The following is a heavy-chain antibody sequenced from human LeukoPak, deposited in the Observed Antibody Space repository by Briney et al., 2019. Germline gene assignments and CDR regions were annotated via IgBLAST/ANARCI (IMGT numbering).Heavy chain of an antibody. D-gene: IGHD6-19*01. CDR2: INAGNGNT. J-gene: IGHJ4*02. V-gene: IGHV1-3*01. Sequence: ASVNVSFKSSGCTFTIYAMHWVRQAPGQRPEWMGWINAGNGNTKYSQKFQGRVTITRDTSASTAYMELSSLRSEDTAVYYCARDIGSGWGNYFDYWGQGTLVTVSS. CDR3: ARDIGSGWGNYFDY. CDR1: GCTFTIYA.